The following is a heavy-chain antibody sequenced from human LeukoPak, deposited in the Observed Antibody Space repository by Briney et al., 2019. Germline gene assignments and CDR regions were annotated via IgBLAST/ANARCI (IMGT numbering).Heavy chain of an antibody. CDR2: ISSSTSYT. V-gene: IGHV3-21*06. CDR3: ARALYDTSGYYFDY. J-gene: IGHJ4*02. CDR1: GFTFSSYS. D-gene: IGHD3-22*01. Sequence: GGSLRLSCAASGFTFSSYSMNWVRQAPGKGLEWVSSISSSTSYTYYADSVKGRFTISRDTAKNSLYLQMNSLRAEDTAVYYCARALYDTSGYYFDYWGQGTLVTVSS.